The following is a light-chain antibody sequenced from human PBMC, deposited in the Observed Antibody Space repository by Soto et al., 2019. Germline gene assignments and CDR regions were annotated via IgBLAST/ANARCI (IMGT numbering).Light chain of an antibody. CDR3: QQYGSSPPIT. J-gene: IGKJ5*01. CDR1: QSVSSSY. Sequence: EIVLTQSPGTLSLSPGERATLSCRASQSVSSSYLAWYQQKPGQAPRLLIYGASSRATGIPARFSGSGSGTDFTLNISRLEPEDFAVYYCQQYGSSPPITFGQGTRLEIK. CDR2: GAS. V-gene: IGKV3-20*01.